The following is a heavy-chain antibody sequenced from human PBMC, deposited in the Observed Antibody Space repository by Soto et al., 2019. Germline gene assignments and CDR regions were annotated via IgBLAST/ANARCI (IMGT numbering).Heavy chain of an antibody. CDR3: AKDKYPRIAAAGMGFDY. Sequence: SGGSLRLSCAASGFTFSSYGMHWVRQAPGKGLEWVAVISYDGSNKYYADSVKGRFTISRDNSKNTLYLQMNSLRAEDTAVYYCAKDKYPRIAAAGMGFDYWGQGTLVTAPQ. V-gene: IGHV3-30*18. CDR1: GFTFSSYG. D-gene: IGHD6-13*01. CDR2: ISYDGSNK. J-gene: IGHJ4*02.